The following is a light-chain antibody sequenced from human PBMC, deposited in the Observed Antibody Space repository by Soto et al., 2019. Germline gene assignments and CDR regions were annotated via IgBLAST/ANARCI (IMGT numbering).Light chain of an antibody. CDR3: QQNFSIPIT. V-gene: IGKV1-39*01. Sequence: DIQMTQSPSSLSASVGDRVTITCRASQSISTYLNWYHQKPGKDPDLLIYAASSLKSGVPSRFSGSGSGTHFTLTITGLQPTDCATYYCQQNFSIPITFGQGTRLEIK. J-gene: IGKJ5*01. CDR2: AAS. CDR1: QSISTY.